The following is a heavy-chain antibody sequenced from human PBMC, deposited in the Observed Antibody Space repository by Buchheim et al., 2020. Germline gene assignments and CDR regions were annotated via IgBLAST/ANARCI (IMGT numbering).Heavy chain of an antibody. CDR2: ISSSGSTI. CDR1: GFTFSDYY. J-gene: IGHJ6*02. V-gene: IGHV3-11*01. Sequence: QVQLVESGGGLVKPGGSLRLSCAASGFTFSDYYMSWIRQAPGKGLEWVSYISSSGSTIYYADSVKGRFTISRDNAKNSLYLQRNSLRAEDTAVYYCARDRDIVVVPAAIPLFHRDYGMDVWGQGTT. D-gene: IGHD2-2*02. CDR3: ARDRDIVVVPAAIPLFHRDYGMDV.